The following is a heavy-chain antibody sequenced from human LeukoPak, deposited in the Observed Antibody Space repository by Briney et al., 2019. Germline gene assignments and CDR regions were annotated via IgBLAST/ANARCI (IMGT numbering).Heavy chain of an antibody. CDR2: ISYDGSNK. D-gene: IGHD3-22*01. J-gene: IGHJ4*02. Sequence: GGSLRLSCAASGFTFSSYGMHWVRQAPGKGLEWVAVISYDGSNKYYADSVKGRFTISRDNSKNTLYLQMNSLRAEDTAVYYCAKDRYYYDSSGYDYWGQGTLVTVSS. CDR1: GFTFSSYG. CDR3: AKDRYYYDSSGYDY. V-gene: IGHV3-30*18.